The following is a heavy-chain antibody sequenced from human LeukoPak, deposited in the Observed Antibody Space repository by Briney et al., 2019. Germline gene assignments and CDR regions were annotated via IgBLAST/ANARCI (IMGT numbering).Heavy chain of an antibody. CDR1: GGSFSGYY. Sequence: SETLSLTCAVYGGSFSGYYWSWIRQPPGKELEWIGSGHYSGSTYYNLSLKRRVTISIDTSKNQFSLKLSSVTAADTAVYYCARDGGDTVKGGGDTSWFDPWGQGILVTVSS. CDR3: ARDGGDTVKGGGDTSWFDP. D-gene: IGHD4-11*01. J-gene: IGHJ5*02. V-gene: IGHV4-34*01. CDR2: GHYSGST.